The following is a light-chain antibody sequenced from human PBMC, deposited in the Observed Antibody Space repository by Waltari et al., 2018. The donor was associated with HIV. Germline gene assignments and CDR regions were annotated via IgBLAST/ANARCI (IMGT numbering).Light chain of an antibody. Sequence: DIQLTQSPSFLSASVGDRVTITCRASQGISSYLAWYQQQPGKAPKLLIYAASTLQSGVPSRFSGSGSGSQFTLTISSLQPEDFAVYYCQQYGTSPLFAFGPGTTVDIK. J-gene: IGKJ3*01. CDR3: QQYGTSPLFA. CDR1: QGISSY. V-gene: IGKV1-9*01. CDR2: AAS.